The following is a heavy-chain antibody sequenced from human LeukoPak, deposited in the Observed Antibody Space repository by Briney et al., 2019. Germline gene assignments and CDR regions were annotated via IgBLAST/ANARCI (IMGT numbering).Heavy chain of an antibody. Sequence: PSETLSLTCTVSGDFISSSSSYWGWIRQPPGKGLEWIGSIYYSGSTYYNTSLKSRVTISVDTSKNQFSLQLNSVTPEDTAVYYCARDDNEYYYGSGSYSWNYMDVWGKGTTVTISS. CDR2: IYYSGST. D-gene: IGHD3-10*01. CDR3: ARDDNEYYYGSGSYSWNYMDV. J-gene: IGHJ6*03. CDR1: GDFISSSSSY. V-gene: IGHV4-39*02.